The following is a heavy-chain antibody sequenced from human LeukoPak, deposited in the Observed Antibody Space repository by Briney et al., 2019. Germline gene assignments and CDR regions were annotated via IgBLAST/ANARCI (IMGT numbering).Heavy chain of an antibody. CDR3: ARDGGYSYACDY. V-gene: IGHV1-8*01. Sequence: ASVKVSCKASGYTFTSYDINWVRQATGQGLEWMGWMNPNSGNTGYAQKFQGRVTMTRNTSISTAYMELSRLRSDDTAVYYCARDGGYSYACDYWGQGTLVTVSS. CDR1: GYTFTSYD. J-gene: IGHJ4*02. CDR2: MNPNSGNT. D-gene: IGHD5-18*01.